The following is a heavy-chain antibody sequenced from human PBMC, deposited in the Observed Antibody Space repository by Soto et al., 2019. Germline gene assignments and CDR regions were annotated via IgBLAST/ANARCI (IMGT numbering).Heavy chain of an antibody. CDR2: IYYSGST. V-gene: IGHV4-31*03. Sequence: SETLSLTCTVSGGSISSGGYYWSWIRQHPGKGLEWIGYIYYSGSTYYNPSLKSRVTISVDTSKNQFSLKLSSVTAADTAVYYCARSIAAHPRMDVWGQGTTVTVS. D-gene: IGHD6-6*01. CDR1: GGSISSGGYY. CDR3: ARSIAAHPRMDV. J-gene: IGHJ6*02.